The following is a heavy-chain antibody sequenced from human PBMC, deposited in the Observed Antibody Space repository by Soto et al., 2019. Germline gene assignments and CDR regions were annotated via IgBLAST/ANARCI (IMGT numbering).Heavy chain of an antibody. J-gene: IGHJ4*02. Sequence: PSETLSLTCAVYGGSFCGYYWSWIRQPPGKGLEWIGEINHSGSTNYNPSLKSRVTISVDTSKNQFSLKLSSVTAADTAVYYCARRSYYDFWSGYYHPNGFDYLGQGTLVTVSS. V-gene: IGHV4-34*01. CDR2: INHSGST. CDR3: ARRSYYDFWSGYYHPNGFDY. D-gene: IGHD3-3*01. CDR1: GGSFCGYY.